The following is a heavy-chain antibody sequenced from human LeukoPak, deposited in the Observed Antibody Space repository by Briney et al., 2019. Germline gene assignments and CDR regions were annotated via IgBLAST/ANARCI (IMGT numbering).Heavy chain of an antibody. D-gene: IGHD2-15*01. CDR1: GFTFSTYA. Sequence: PGGSLRLSCAASGFTFSTYAMYWVRQAPGKGLEWVAVISYDGNNKYYADVVKDRFTISGDNSKDTLYLQMNSLRAEDTAVYYCASRYCSGVGCLFWPLDYWGQGTLVTVSS. CDR2: ISYDGNNK. J-gene: IGHJ4*02. V-gene: IGHV3-30-3*01. CDR3: ASRYCSGVGCLFWPLDY.